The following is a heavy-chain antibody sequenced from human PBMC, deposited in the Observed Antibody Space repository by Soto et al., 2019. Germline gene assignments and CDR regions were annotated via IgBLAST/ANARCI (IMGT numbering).Heavy chain of an antibody. Sequence: EVQLVESGGDLVQPGRSLGLSCVLSGSTCDEHAMPWVRQVPGEGLEWASGVYCKGDSKGYADSVKGRFTISKDNAKNSLYQQMESLRVVDTAVYYCVKDMTPGGADVWGQGTTVSVSS. D-gene: IGHD3-10*01. CDR2: VYCKGDSK. CDR1: GSTCDEHA. CDR3: VKDMTPGGADV. J-gene: IGHJ6*02. V-gene: IGHV3-9*01.